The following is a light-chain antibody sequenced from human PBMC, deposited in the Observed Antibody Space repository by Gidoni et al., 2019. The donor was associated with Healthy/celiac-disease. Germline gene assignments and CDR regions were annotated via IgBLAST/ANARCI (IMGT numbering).Light chain of an antibody. CDR3: QQYNNWPGFT. Sequence: IVMTQSPATLSMSPGERATLSCRASQSVSSNLAWYQQKPGQAPRLLIYGASTRATGIPARFSGSGSGTEFTLTISSLQSEDFAVYYCQQYNNWPGFTFGPGTKVDIK. J-gene: IGKJ3*01. CDR1: QSVSSN. V-gene: IGKV3-15*01. CDR2: GAS.